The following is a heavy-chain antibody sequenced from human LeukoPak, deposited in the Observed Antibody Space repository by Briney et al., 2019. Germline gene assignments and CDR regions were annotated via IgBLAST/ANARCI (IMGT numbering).Heavy chain of an antibody. CDR2: ISAYNGNT. CDR3: ARLADAEYFQH. J-gene: IGHJ1*01. V-gene: IGHV1-18*04. Sequence: ASVKVSCKASGYTFTSYGISWVRQAPGQGLEWMGWISAYNGNTNYAQKFQGRVTMTTDTSTSTAYMKLRSLRSDDTAVYYCARLADAEYFQHWGQGTLVTVSS. CDR1: GYTFTSYG. D-gene: IGHD2-21*01.